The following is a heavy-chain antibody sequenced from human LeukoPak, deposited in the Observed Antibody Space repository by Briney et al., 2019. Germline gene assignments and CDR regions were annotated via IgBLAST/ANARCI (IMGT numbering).Heavy chain of an antibody. Sequence: PGGSLRLSCAASGITFSSYWMHWVRQGPGKGLVWVSRINGDGSSTSYADSVKGRFTISRDNAKNTLYLQMYSLRAEDTAVYYCARYFYDGSRYYFFDYWGQGTLVTVSS. V-gene: IGHV3-74*01. CDR2: INGDGSST. CDR1: GITFSSYW. CDR3: ARYFYDGSRYYFFDY. J-gene: IGHJ4*02. D-gene: IGHD3-22*01.